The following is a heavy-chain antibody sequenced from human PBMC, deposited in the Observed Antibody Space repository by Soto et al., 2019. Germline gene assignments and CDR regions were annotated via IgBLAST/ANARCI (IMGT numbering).Heavy chain of an antibody. CDR3: EKERSGGSGSYYNGAFDI. J-gene: IGHJ3*02. V-gene: IGHV3-9*01. D-gene: IGHD3-10*01. CDR1: GFTFDDYA. Sequence: EVQLVESGGGLVQPGRSLRLSCAASGFTFDDYAMHWVRQAPGKGLAWVAGISWYSGSIGYADSVKGRFTISRDNAKNSLYLQMNSLRAEDTALYYCEKERSGGSGSYYNGAFDILGQGTMVTVSS. CDR2: ISWYSGSI.